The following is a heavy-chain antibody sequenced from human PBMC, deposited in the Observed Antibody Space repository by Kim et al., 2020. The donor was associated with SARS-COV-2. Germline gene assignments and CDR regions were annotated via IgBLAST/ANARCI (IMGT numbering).Heavy chain of an antibody. Sequence: SVKVSCKASGGTFSSYAISWVRQAPGQGLEWMGGIIPIFGTANYAQKFQGRVTITADESTSTAYMELSSLRSEDTAVYYCARRGRYFEPSYWYFDLWGRGTLVTVSS. CDR1: GGTFSSYA. D-gene: IGHD3-9*01. CDR3: ARRGRYFEPSYWYFDL. CDR2: IIPIFGTA. V-gene: IGHV1-69*13. J-gene: IGHJ2*01.